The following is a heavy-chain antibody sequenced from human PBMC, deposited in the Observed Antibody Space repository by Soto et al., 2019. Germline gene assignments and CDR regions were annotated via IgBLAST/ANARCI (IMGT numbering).Heavy chain of an antibody. CDR3: ATKAYYASGRITLFDS. CDR1: GGSINSDDY. V-gene: IGHV4-38-2*02. CDR2: IYHSVST. J-gene: IGHJ4*02. Sequence: PSETLSLTCTVSGGSINSDDYWGWIRQPPGKGLEWIASIYHSVSTFYNPSLRSRVTISIDTSKNQFSLRLTAVTAADTAMYYCATKAYYASGRITLFDSWGQGTPVTVYS. D-gene: IGHD3-10*01.